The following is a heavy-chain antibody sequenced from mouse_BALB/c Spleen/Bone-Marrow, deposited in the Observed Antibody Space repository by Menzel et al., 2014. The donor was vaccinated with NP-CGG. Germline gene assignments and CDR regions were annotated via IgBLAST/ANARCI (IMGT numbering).Heavy chain of an antibody. CDR2: ISSGGSYT. CDR1: GLTFSSYA. Sequence: EVQGVESGGGLVKPGGSLKLSCAASGLTFSSYAMSWVRQTPEKRLEWVATISSGGSYTYYPDSVKGRFTISRDNAKNTLYLQMSSLRSEDTAMYYCARKSYYDYDGRPWFAYWGQGTLVTVSA. CDR3: ARKSYYDYDGRPWFAY. V-gene: IGHV5-9-3*01. D-gene: IGHD2-4*01. J-gene: IGHJ3*01.